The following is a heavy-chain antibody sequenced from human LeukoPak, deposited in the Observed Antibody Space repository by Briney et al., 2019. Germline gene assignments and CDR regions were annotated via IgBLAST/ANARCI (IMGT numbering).Heavy chain of an antibody. Sequence: ASVKVSCKASGGTFSSYAISWVRQAPGQGLEWMGIINPSSGSTSYAQKFQGRVTMTRDTSISTAYMELSGLRSDDAALYYCAKESYYYGSSGYYYAIDYWGQGTLVTVSS. J-gene: IGHJ4*02. CDR3: AKESYYYGSSGYYYAIDY. V-gene: IGHV1-46*01. CDR1: GGTFSSYA. D-gene: IGHD3-22*01. CDR2: INPSSGST.